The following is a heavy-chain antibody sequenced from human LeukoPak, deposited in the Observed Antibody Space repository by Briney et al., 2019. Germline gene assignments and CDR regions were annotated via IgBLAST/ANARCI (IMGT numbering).Heavy chain of an antibody. CDR2: ISGSGGST. J-gene: IGHJ3*02. Sequence: GGSLRLSCAASGFSFSNNWMSWVRQAPGKGLEWVSAISGSGGSTYYADSVKGRFTISRDNSKNTLYLQMNSLRAEDTAVYYCAKRHERGSSWYPVTDAFDIWGQGTMVTVSS. CDR1: GFSFSNNW. CDR3: AKRHERGSSWYPVTDAFDI. V-gene: IGHV3-23*01. D-gene: IGHD6-13*01.